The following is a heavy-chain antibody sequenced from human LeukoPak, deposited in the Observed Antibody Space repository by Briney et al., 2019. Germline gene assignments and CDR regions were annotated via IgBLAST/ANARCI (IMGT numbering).Heavy chain of an antibody. CDR3: AKDRRGYSSSFDY. Sequence: GGSLRLSCAASGFTFSNNAMSWVRQAPGKGLEWVSIISGSGGTTNYADSVKGRFTISRDNSKDTLYLQMNSLRAEDTAIYYCAKDRRGYSSSFDYWAQGTLVTVSS. CDR1: GFTFSNNA. D-gene: IGHD5-12*01. V-gene: IGHV3-23*01. CDR2: ISGSGGTT. J-gene: IGHJ4*02.